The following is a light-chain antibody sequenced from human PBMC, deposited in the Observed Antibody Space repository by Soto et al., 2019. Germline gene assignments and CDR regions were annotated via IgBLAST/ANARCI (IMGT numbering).Light chain of an antibody. J-gene: IGKJ2*01. CDR1: QSVSSN. CDR3: QQYNNWPYT. Sequence: EIVMTQSPATLSVSPGERATLSCRASQSVSSNLAWYQQKPGQDPRLLIYGASTRATGITGRSSGSWSGTEFTLTISSLQSEDFAHYYCQQYNNWPYTFGKGTKLEIK. V-gene: IGKV3-15*01. CDR2: GAS.